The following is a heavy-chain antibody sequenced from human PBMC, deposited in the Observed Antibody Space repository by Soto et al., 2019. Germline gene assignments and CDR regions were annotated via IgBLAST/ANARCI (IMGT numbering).Heavy chain of an antibody. Sequence: ASVKVSCKASGYTFTGYYMHWVRQAPGRGLEWMGWINPNSGGTNYAQKFQGRVTMTRDTSISTAYMELSRLRSDDTAVYYCARGYCSSTSCPLFIDYWGQGTLVTVSS. V-gene: IGHV1-2*02. CDR2: INPNSGGT. J-gene: IGHJ4*02. D-gene: IGHD2-2*01. CDR1: GYTFTGYY. CDR3: ARGYCSSTSCPLFIDY.